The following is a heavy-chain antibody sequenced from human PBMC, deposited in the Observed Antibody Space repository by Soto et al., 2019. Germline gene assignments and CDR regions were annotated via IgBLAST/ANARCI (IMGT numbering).Heavy chain of an antibody. D-gene: IGHD3-22*01. CDR3: ARDRTDSGYYTNWLDP. CDR1: GGTFGSDA. J-gene: IGHJ5*02. V-gene: IGHV1-69*06. CDR2: IIPIFGTT. Sequence: QVHLMQSGAEVKKPGSSVKVSCKASGGTFGSDAITWVRQAPGQGLEWVGRIIPIFGTTNYAQNLQGRVTISADKSTLTPYMELPSLTSDDTALYYFARDRTDSGYYTNWLDPWGQGTQVTVSS.